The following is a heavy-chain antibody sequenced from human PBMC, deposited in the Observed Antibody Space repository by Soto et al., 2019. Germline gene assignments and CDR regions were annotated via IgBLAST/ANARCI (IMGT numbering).Heavy chain of an antibody. CDR2: ISSSSSYT. CDR3: ARDRVRGRYDY. V-gene: IGHV3-11*05. D-gene: IGHD3-22*01. J-gene: IGHJ4*02. Sequence: QVPLVESGGGLVKPGGSLRLSCAASGFTFSDYYMSWIRQAPGKGLEWVSYISSSSSYTNYADSVKGRFTISRDNAKNSLYLQMNSLRAEDTAVYYCARDRVRGRYDYWGQGTLVTVSS. CDR1: GFTFSDYY.